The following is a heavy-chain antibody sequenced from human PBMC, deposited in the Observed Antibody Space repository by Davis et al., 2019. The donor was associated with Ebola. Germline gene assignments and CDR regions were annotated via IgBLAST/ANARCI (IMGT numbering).Heavy chain of an antibody. J-gene: IGHJ4*02. CDR2: IRSKANSFAT. V-gene: IGHV3-73*01. Sequence: PGGSLRLSCAASGITFSGSAVHWVRQASGKGLEWVGRIRSKANSFATEFAASVKGRFTISRDDSKNTAYLQMNSLKTEDTAVYYCGRHSPFRFLDYWGQGTLVTVSS. CDR1: GITFSGSA. CDR3: GRHSPFRFLDY. D-gene: IGHD3-3*01.